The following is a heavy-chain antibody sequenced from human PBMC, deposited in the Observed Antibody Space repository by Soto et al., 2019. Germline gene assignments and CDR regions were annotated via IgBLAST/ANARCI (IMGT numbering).Heavy chain of an antibody. CDR1: GFTFSTYV. D-gene: IGHD1-1*01. V-gene: IGHV3-23*01. Sequence: EVQLLESGGGLLQPGGSLRLSCAASGFTFSTYVMSWVRQAPGKGLEWVSSISVSGDGTYYADSVKGRFTISRDNSKNTLYLQVISLRAEDTAVYFCAKGDNWNDSYFDYWGQGTLVTVPS. J-gene: IGHJ4*02. CDR3: AKGDNWNDSYFDY. CDR2: ISVSGDGT.